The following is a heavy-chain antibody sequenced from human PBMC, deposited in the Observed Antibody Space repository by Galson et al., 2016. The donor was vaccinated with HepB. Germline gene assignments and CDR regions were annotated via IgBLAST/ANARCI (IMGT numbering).Heavy chain of an antibody. CDR3: ARELATVYDYYGMDV. Sequence: SLRLSCAASGFTFRTYAMHWVRQAPGKGLEWVAVISYDGSNKYYADSVKGRCTISRDNSKNTLYVQMNSLKAEDTAVYYCARELATVYDYYGMDVWGPGTPVSVSS. V-gene: IGHV3-30-3*01. D-gene: IGHD5-24*01. CDR2: ISYDGSNK. CDR1: GFTFRTYA. J-gene: IGHJ6*02.